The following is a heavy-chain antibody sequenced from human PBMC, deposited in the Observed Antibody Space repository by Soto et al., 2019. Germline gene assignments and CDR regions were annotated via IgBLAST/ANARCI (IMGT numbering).Heavy chain of an antibody. Sequence: QVQLVESGGGVVQPGRSLRLSCAASGFTLSNYGMHWVRQAPGKGLDWVAVISYDGSIEYYSEAVKGRFTMSRDNSENTVYLQMNSLRTEDTAVYFCGREWVWFGAHPIDNWGQGTMVTGSS. CDR3: GREWVWFGAHPIDN. CDR2: ISYDGSIE. V-gene: IGHV3-30*03. D-gene: IGHD3-10*01. CDR1: GFTLSNYG. J-gene: IGHJ4*02.